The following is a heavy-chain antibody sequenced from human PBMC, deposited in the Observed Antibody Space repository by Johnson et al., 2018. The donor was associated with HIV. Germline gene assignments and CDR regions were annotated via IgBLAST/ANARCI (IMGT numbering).Heavy chain of an antibody. V-gene: IGHV3-7*01. D-gene: IGHD3-16*01. CDR1: GFTFITYW. CDR3: ARVPVVIGGVRKAIDI. CDR2: IKQDGSEK. J-gene: IGHJ3*02. Sequence: VQLVESGGGVVQPGGSLRLSCAASGFTFITYWMSWVRQAPGKGLEWVANIKQDGSEKYYVGSVKGRFTISRDNAKNSLYLQMNSLRAEDTAVYYCARVPVVIGGVRKAIDIWGQGTMVTVSS.